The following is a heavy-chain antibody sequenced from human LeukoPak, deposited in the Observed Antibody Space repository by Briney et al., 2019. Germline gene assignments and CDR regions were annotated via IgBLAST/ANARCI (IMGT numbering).Heavy chain of an antibody. Sequence: GGSLRLSCAASGFAFSSYGIHWVRQAPGKGLEWVAFIRYDASYKYYADSVKGRFTISRDNSKNTLYPQMNSLRAEDTAVYYCAKGHGSGWNFFDYWGQGTLVTVSS. CDR2: IRYDASYK. J-gene: IGHJ4*02. CDR3: AKGHGSGWNFFDY. V-gene: IGHV3-30*02. D-gene: IGHD6-19*01. CDR1: GFAFSSYG.